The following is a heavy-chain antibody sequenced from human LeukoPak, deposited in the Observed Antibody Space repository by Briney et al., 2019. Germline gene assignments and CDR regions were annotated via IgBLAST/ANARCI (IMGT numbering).Heavy chain of an antibody. CDR3: ARVIEDYDSSARFDY. V-gene: IGHV5-51*01. CDR1: GYSFTSYW. J-gene: IGHJ4*02. Sequence: GESLKISCKGSGYSFTSYWIGWVRQMPGKGLEWMGIIHPGDSDTRYSPSFQGQVTISADKSISTAYLQWSSLKASDTAMYYCARVIEDYDSSARFDYWGQGTLVTVSS. CDR2: IHPGDSDT. D-gene: IGHD3-22*01.